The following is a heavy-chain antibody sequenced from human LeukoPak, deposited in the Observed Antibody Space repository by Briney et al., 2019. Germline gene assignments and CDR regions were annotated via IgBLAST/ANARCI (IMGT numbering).Heavy chain of an antibody. J-gene: IGHJ4*02. D-gene: IGHD1-7*01. V-gene: IGHV3-30*04. CDR3: ARAGLYNWNYEGTAYFDY. Sequence: GGSLRLSCAASGFTFSSYAMHWVRQAPGKGLEWVAVISYDGSNKYYADSVKGRFTISRDNSKNTLYLQMNSLRAEDTALYYCARAGLYNWNYEGTAYFDYWGQGTLVTVSS. CDR1: GFTFSSYA. CDR2: ISYDGSNK.